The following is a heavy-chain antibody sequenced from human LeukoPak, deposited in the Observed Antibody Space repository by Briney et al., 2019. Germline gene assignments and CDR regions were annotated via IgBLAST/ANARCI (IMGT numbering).Heavy chain of an antibody. CDR1: GGSISSSSYY. D-gene: IGHD2-21*02. CDR3: ARSAYCGGDCYTNWFDP. V-gene: IGHV4-39*07. Sequence: SETLFLTCTVSGGSISSSSYYWGWIRQPPGKGLEWIGSIHYSGSTYYNPSLKSRVTISVDTSKNQFSLKLSSVTAADTAVYYSARSAYCGGDCYTNWFDPWGQGTLVTVSS. J-gene: IGHJ5*02. CDR2: IHYSGST.